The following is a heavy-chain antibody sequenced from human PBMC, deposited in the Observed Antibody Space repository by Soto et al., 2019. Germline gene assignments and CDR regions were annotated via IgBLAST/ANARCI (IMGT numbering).Heavy chain of an antibody. CDR2: INHSGST. V-gene: IGHV4-34*01. D-gene: IGHD1-20*01. Sequence: QVQLQQWGAGLLKPSETLSLTCAVYGGSFSGYYWSWIRQPPGKGLQWIGEINHSGSTNYKPSLMSRVTISVDTSKNQFSVKLSSVTAADTAVYYCARGGGIALYYYYMDVWGKGTTVTVSS. CDR1: GGSFSGYY. CDR3: ARGGGIALYYYYMDV. J-gene: IGHJ6*03.